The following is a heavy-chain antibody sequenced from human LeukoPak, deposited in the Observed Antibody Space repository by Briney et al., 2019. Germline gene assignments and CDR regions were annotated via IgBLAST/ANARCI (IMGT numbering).Heavy chain of an antibody. J-gene: IGHJ4*02. V-gene: IGHV4-39*01. CDR3: ARQDRLRGIDY. D-gene: IGHD3-16*01. CDR1: GGSISSSSYY. Sequence: ASQTLSLTCTVSGGSISSSSYYWGWIRQPPGKGLEWIGSIYYSGSTYYNPSLKSRVTISVDTSKNQFSLKLSSVTAADTAVYYCARQDRLRGIDYWGQGTLVTVSS. CDR2: IYYSGST.